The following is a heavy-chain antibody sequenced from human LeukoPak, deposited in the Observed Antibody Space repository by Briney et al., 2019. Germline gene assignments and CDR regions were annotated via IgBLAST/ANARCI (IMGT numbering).Heavy chain of an antibody. CDR2: ISGSGGST. V-gene: IGHV3-23*01. D-gene: IGHD3-3*01. J-gene: IGHJ3*02. CDR3: AKDPRQRDFWSGLDAFDI. CDR1: GFTFSSYA. Sequence: GGSLRLSCAASGFTFSSYAMSWVRQAPGKGLEWVSAISGSGGSTYYADSVKGRFTISRDNSKNTLYLQMNSLRAEDTAVYYCAKDPRQRDFWSGLDAFDIWGQGTMVTVSS.